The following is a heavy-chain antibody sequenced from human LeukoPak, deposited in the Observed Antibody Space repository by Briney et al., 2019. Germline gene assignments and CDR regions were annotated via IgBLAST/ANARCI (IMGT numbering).Heavy chain of an antibody. J-gene: IGHJ4*02. CDR2: ICYDGSCK. CDR1: RFTFSNHG. V-gene: IGHV3-33*01. Sequence: PGGSLTLSCAASRFTFSNHGMHWVRQAPGKGLEWVAVICYDGSCKYYADSVRGRFTISRDNSKNTLYLQINSLRLEDTAVYYCARDRSVDYFDSWGQGTLVTVSS. CDR3: ARDRSVDYFDS.